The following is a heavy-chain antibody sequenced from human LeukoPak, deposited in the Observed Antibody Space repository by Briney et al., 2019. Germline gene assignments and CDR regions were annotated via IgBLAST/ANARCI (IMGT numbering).Heavy chain of an antibody. D-gene: IGHD2-2*01. V-gene: IGHV3-48*01. J-gene: IGHJ4*02. Sequence: GGSLRLSCAASGFTFSSYSMNWVRQAPGKGLEWVSYISSSSRTIYYADSVKGRFTISRDNAKNSLYLQMNSLRAEDTAVYYCARVVPADDYWGQGTLVTVSS. CDR2: ISSSSRTI. CDR3: ARVVPADDY. CDR1: GFTFSSYS.